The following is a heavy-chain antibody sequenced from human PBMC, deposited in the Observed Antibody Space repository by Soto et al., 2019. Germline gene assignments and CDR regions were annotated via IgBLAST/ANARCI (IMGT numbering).Heavy chain of an antibody. J-gene: IGHJ4*02. Sequence: QVQLQESGPGLVKPSQTLFLICTVSGGSINNGDYYWTWIRQHPGKGLEWIGFLHDSGSTYYNSSLKSRATISVDTSKNHFSLQLTSVTAADTAMYYCARHGGSGPTRDYFSYWGQGILVTVSS. CDR3: ARHGGSGPTRDYFSY. D-gene: IGHD2-15*01. CDR2: LHDSGST. CDR1: GGSINNGDYY. V-gene: IGHV4-31*03.